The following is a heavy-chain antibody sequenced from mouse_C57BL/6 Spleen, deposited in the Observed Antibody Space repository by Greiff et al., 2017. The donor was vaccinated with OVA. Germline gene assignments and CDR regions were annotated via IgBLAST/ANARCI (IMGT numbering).Heavy chain of an antibody. D-gene: IGHD1-1*01. CDR3: ASPYYYGSRWAMDY. J-gene: IGHJ4*01. V-gene: IGHV2-2*01. Sequence: VQGVESGPGLVQPSQSLSITCTVSGFSLTSYGVHWVRQSPGKGLEWLGVIWSGGSTDYNAAFISRLSISKDNSKSQVFFKMNSLQADDTAIYYCASPYYYGSRWAMDYWGQGTSVTVSS. CDR2: IWSGGST. CDR1: GFSLTSYG.